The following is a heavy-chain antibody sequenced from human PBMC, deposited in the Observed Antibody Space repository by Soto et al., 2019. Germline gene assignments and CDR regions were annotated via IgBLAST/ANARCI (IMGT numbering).Heavy chain of an antibody. CDR1: GFTFSSYA. Sequence: PGGSLRLSCAASGFTFSSYAMSWVRQAPGKGLEWVSSITGSGSSTFYADSAKGRFSTSRDNSKNTLYLQMNSLRAEDTAVYYCAKDWDGGWFDPWGQGTLVTVSS. J-gene: IGHJ5*02. CDR3: AKDWDGGWFDP. V-gene: IGHV3-23*01. CDR2: ITGSGSST. D-gene: IGHD1-26*01.